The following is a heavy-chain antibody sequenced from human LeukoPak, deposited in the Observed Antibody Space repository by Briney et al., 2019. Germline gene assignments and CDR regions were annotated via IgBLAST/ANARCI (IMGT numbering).Heavy chain of an antibody. V-gene: IGHV3-48*03. Sequence: GGSLRLSCAASGFTFRSYEVSWVRQAPGKGLEWVSSISSTGTTIYYAESVKGRFPISRDNAKNSLYLQMSSLKTEDTAVYYCASDRIAVAGTLWGQGTLVTVSS. J-gene: IGHJ4*02. CDR2: ISSTGTTI. CDR1: GFTFRSYE. CDR3: ASDRIAVAGTL. D-gene: IGHD6-19*01.